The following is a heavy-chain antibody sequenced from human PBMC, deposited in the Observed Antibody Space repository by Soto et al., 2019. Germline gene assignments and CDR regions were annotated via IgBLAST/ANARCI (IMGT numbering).Heavy chain of an antibody. Sequence: SQTLSLTCAISGDSVSSNSAAWNWIRQSPSRGLEWLGRTYYRSKWYNDYAVSVKSRITIKPDTSKNQFSLQLNSVTPEDTAVYYCARAQAPHDADDCLDNWGQGTLVTVS. V-gene: IGHV6-1*01. J-gene: IGHJ4*02. CDR1: GDSVSSNSAA. CDR2: TYYRSKWYN. CDR3: ARAQAPHDADDCLDN. D-gene: IGHD2-21*02.